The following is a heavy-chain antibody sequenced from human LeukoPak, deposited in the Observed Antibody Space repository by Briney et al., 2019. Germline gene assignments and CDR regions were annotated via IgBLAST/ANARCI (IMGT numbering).Heavy chain of an antibody. J-gene: IGHJ4*02. Sequence: SETLSLTCLVSGGSISTSYYYWAWIRQPPGKGLEWIGNIHNSESTYYNPSLKSRATISVDTSKNQFSLKLSSVTAADTALYYCARQVTFGYAYAYYFDYWGQGSLVTVSS. CDR3: ARQVTFGYAYAYYFDY. V-gene: IGHV4-39*01. CDR2: IHNSEST. D-gene: IGHD5-18*01. CDR1: GGSISTSYYY.